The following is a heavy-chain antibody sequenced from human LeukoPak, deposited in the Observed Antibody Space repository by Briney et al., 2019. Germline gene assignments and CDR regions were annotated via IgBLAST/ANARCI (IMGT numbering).Heavy chain of an antibody. J-gene: IGHJ4*02. Sequence: PSGTLSLTCVVSGGSISSSNWWSWVRQPPGKGLEWIGRIYYSGSTYYNPSLKNRVTISVDTSKNQFSLKLSSVTAADTAVYYCARLGYYGSGSLVDYFDYWGQGTLVTVSS. V-gene: IGHV4-4*02. CDR3: ARLGYYGSGSLVDYFDY. CDR2: IYYSGST. D-gene: IGHD3-10*01. CDR1: GGSISSSNW.